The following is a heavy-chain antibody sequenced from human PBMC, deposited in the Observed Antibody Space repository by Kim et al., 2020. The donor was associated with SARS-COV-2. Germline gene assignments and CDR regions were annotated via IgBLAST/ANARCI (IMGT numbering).Heavy chain of an antibody. V-gene: IGHV3-30*18. CDR2: ISYDGSNK. CDR1: GFTFSSYG. J-gene: IGHJ1*01. D-gene: IGHD3-22*01. Sequence: GGSLRLSCAASGFTFSSYGMHWVRQAPGKGLEWVAVISYDGSNKYYADSVKGRFTISRDNSKNTLYLQMNSLRAEDTAVYYCAKDYDDSSGYYVFSFFQ. CDR3: AKDYDDSSGYYVFSFFQ.